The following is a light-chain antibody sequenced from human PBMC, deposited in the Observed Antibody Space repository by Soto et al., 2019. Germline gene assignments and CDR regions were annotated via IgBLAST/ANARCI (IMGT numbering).Light chain of an antibody. CDR3: QQLNSYPNT. Sequence: DIQLTQSPSFLSASVGDRVTITCRASQGISSYLAWYQQKPGKDPKLLIYAASTLQSGVPSRFSGSGSGTEFTLTISNLQPEDFATYYCQQLNSYPNTFGQGTKLEIK. CDR1: QGISSY. CDR2: AAS. J-gene: IGKJ2*01. V-gene: IGKV1-9*01.